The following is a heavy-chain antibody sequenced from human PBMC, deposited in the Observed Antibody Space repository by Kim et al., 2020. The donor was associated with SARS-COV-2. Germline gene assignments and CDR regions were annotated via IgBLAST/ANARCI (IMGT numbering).Heavy chain of an antibody. D-gene: IGHD3-3*01. CDR2: INSDGTTT. Sequence: GGSLRLSCAASGFTFNTYWMHWVRQAPGKGPVWVSHINSDGTTTSYADSVKGRFTISSDNAKNTLYLQMTSLKAEDTAMYFCARDASTIFGVVTAGFWG. J-gene: IGHJ3*01. V-gene: IGHV3-74*01. CDR3: ARDASTIFGVVTAGF. CDR1: GFTFNTYW.